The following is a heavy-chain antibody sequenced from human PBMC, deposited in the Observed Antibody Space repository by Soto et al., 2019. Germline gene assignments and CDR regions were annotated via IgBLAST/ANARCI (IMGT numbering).Heavy chain of an antibody. CDR2: VDHWGTN. CDR1: GGSFSDYC. D-gene: IGHD6-25*01. J-gene: IGHJ5*02. CDR3: TRGIDAAIRDKGNWFDP. V-gene: IGHV4-34*01. Sequence: QVQLQQWGAGLLKPSETLSLTCTVYGGSFSDYCWSWSRQPPGKGLEWIGEVDHWGTNFFNPSLKSRVTISIDTTKNQFPRNLRSVTAADTAVYYCTRGIDAAIRDKGNWFDPWCQGTLVTFSS.